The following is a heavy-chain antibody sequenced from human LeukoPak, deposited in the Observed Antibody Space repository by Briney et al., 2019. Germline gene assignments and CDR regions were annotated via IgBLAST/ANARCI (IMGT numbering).Heavy chain of an antibody. J-gene: IGHJ4*02. CDR2: MNARGST. CDR3: ASGPWELDY. CDR1: GGSIGSYD. D-gene: IGHD1-26*01. Sequence: PSETLSLTCTVSGGSIGSYDWAWIWQPPGKGLEWIGYMNARGSTYYSPSLKSRVTFLVDASKKHLSLRLNSVTAADTAVYYCASGPWELDYWGQGTLVTVSS. V-gene: IGHV4-4*08.